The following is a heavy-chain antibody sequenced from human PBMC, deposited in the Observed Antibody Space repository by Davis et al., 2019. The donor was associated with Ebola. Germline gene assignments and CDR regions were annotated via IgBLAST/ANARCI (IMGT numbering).Heavy chain of an antibody. Sequence: GGSLRLSCAASELTVSSNYMAWVRQAPGKGLEWVSVIYSGGKTYYADSVKGRFSISRDNSKNTLYLQMSSLRAEDTAVYYCARWGRLFFDYWGQGTLVTVAS. CDR3: ARWGRLFFDY. V-gene: IGHV3-66*01. CDR2: IYSGGKT. CDR1: ELTVSSNY. D-gene: IGHD7-27*01. J-gene: IGHJ4*02.